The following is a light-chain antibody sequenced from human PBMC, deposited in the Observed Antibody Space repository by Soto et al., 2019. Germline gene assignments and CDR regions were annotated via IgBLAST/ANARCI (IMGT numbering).Light chain of an antibody. CDR2: DAS. V-gene: IGKV3-11*01. CDR3: QQRSSWPRT. CDR1: QSVSSY. J-gene: IGKJ1*01. Sequence: ESVLTQSPATLSLSPGERATLSCRASQSVSSYLAWYQQKPGQAPRLLIYDASNRATGIPARFSGSGSGTDFTLTISSLEPEDFAVYYCQQRSSWPRTFGQGTKV.